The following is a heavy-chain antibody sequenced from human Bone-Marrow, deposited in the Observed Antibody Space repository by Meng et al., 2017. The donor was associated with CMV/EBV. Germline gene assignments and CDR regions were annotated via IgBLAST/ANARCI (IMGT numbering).Heavy chain of an antibody. Sequence: ASVKVSCKASGYTFTSYDINWVRQATGQGLEWMGWMNPNSGNTGYAQKFQGRVTITRNTSISTAYMELSSLRSEDTAVYYGARGISLFAQANWFDPWGQGTMVTVSS. CDR3: ARGISLFAQANWFDP. V-gene: IGHV1-8*03. J-gene: IGHJ5*02. CDR1: GYTFTSYD. D-gene: IGHD2-21*01. CDR2: MNPNSGNT.